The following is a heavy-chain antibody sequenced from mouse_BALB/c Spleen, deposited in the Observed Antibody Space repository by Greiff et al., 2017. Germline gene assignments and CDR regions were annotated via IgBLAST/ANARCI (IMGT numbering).Heavy chain of an antibody. CDR2: ISSGGSYT. D-gene: IGHD2-1*01. V-gene: IGHV5-6-4*01. Sequence: EVQGVESGGGLVKPGGSMKLSCAASGFTFSSYTMSWVRQTPEKRLEWVATISSGGSYTYYPDSVKGRFTISRDNAKNTLYLQMSSLKSEDTAMYYCTRDKGVYYGNYVGAMDYWGQGTSVTVSS. J-gene: IGHJ4*01. CDR3: TRDKGVYYGNYVGAMDY. CDR1: GFTFSSYT.